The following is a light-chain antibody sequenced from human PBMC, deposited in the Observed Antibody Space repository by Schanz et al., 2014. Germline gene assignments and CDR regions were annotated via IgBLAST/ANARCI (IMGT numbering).Light chain of an antibody. V-gene: IGKV3-11*01. J-gene: IGKJ5*01. CDR2: GAS. CDR3: QQRHAWPLT. Sequence: EIVLTQSPGTLSLSPGERATLSCRASQSVSSNLAWYQQKPGQAPRLLIYGASTRATGIPARFSGSGSGTDFTLTISSLEPEDFAVYFCQQRHAWPLTFGQGTRLDIK. CDR1: QSVSSN.